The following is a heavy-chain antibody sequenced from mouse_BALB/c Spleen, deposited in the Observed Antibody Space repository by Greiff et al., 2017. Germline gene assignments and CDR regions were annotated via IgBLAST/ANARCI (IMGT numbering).Heavy chain of an antibody. CDR1: GYTFTEYT. CDR2: INPNNGGT. CDR3: NGYRNYFDY. J-gene: IGHJ2*01. Sequence: EVQLQQSGPELVKPGASVKISCKTSGYTFTEYTMHWVKQSHGKSLEWIGGINPNNGGTSYNQKFQGKATMTADTSSNTAYLQLSSLTSEDTAVYYCNGYRNYFDYWGQGTTLTVSS. D-gene: IGHD2-14*01. V-gene: IGHV1-18*01.